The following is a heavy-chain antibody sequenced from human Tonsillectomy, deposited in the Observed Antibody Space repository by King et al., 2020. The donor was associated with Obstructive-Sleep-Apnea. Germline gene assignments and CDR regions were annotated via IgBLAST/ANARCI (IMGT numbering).Heavy chain of an antibody. J-gene: IGHJ3*02. D-gene: IGHD6-13*01. CDR3: ARVDSSSWYAFDI. CDR2: IYTSGST. V-gene: IGHV4-4*07. CDR1: GGSISSYY. Sequence: VQLQESGPGLVKPSETLSLTCTVSGGSISSYYWSWIRQPAGKGLEWIGRIYTSGSTNYNPSLKRRGTMSVDTSKNQFSLKLSSVTAADTAVYYCARVDSSSWYAFDIWGQGTMVTVSS.